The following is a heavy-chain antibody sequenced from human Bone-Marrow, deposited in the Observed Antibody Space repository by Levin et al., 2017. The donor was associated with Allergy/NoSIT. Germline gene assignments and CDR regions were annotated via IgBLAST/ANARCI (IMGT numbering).Heavy chain of an antibody. V-gene: IGHV3-11*01. CDR2: SSREYGSA. CDR1: GFRFSDYY. D-gene: IGHD1-1*01. CDR3: ARYVTAATGTHFDY. Sequence: PGGSLRLSCAASGFRFSDYYMSWIRQAPGKGLEWVGHSSREYGSADYAESLKGRFTISRDNAKNSLYLQMNNLRADDTALYYCARYVTAATGTHFDYWGQGTLVKVSS. J-gene: IGHJ4*02.